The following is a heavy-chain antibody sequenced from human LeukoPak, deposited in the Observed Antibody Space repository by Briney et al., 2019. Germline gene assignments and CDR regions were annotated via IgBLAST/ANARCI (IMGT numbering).Heavy chain of an antibody. CDR2: ITSSSSFI. CDR1: GFTFRSYS. V-gene: IGHV3-21*01. J-gene: IGHJ6*02. Sequence: GGSLRLSCAASGFTFRSYSMNWVRQAPGKGLEWVCSITSSSSFIYHAESVKGRFTISRDNAKNSLYLQMNSLRAEDTAVYYCARDMAGRGCSCGCYYGYGLDGWGQGTTVTVSS. D-gene: IGHD3-22*01. CDR3: ARDMAGRGCSCGCYYGYGLDG.